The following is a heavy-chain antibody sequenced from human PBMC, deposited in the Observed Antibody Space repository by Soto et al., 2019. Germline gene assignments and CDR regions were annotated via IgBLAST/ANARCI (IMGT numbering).Heavy chain of an antibody. D-gene: IGHD3-3*01. CDR3: ARQMASWSGPKNAFDI. Sequence: GESLKISCKGSGYDFTNYWINWVRQMPGKGLEWMGRIDPSDSYTTYSPSFQGHVTLSADKSVSTVYLQWSSLRASDTAMYYCARQMASWSGPKNAFDIWGQGTMVTVSS. J-gene: IGHJ3*02. CDR2: IDPSDSYT. V-gene: IGHV5-10-1*01. CDR1: GYDFTNYW.